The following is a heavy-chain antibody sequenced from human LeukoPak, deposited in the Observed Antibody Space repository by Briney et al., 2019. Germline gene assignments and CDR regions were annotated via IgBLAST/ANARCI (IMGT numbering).Heavy chain of an antibody. J-gene: IGHJ4*02. Sequence: GGSLRLSCAASGFTFSSYGMHWVRQAPGKGLEWVAVISYGGSNKYYADSVKGRFTIFRDNSKNTLYLQMNSLRAEDTAVYYCAKDGAAATTADYWGQGTLVTVSS. CDR2: ISYGGSNK. CDR1: GFTFSSYG. V-gene: IGHV3-30*18. D-gene: IGHD6-13*01. CDR3: AKDGAAATTADY.